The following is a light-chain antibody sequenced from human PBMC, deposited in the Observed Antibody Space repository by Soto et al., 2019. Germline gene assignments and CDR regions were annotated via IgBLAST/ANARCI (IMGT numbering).Light chain of an antibody. CDR1: SSNIGAGYD. Sequence: QAVVTQPPSVSGAPGQRVTISCTGSSSNIGAGYDVHWYQQLPGTAPKLLIYRNSNRPSGVPDRFSGSKSGTSASLAITGLQAEDEADYYCQSYDSSLSVFGGGTKLTVL. CDR3: QSYDSSLSV. V-gene: IGLV1-40*01. CDR2: RNS. J-gene: IGLJ3*02.